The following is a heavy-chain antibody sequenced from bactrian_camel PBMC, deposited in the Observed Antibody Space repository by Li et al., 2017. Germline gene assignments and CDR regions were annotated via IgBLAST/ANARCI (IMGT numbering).Heavy chain of an antibody. CDR2: IDDDGHT. V-gene: IGHV3S1*01. D-gene: IGHD3*01. Sequence: VQLVESGGGSVQAGGSLRLSCAGSGVSYSHYCMGWFRQTPGKEREGVAAIDDDGHTHYMDSVKGRFTISRDNPKNTMYLNLNSLKTGDTAMYFCAKGDHIGVESAARGLGTQVTVS. J-gene: IGHJ4*01. CDR1: GVSYSHYC. CDR3: AKGDHIGVESAA.